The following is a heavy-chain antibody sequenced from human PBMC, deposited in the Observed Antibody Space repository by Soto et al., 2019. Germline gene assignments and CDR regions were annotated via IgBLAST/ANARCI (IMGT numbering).Heavy chain of an antibody. Sequence: GGSLRLSCAASGFTFSNYGMHWVRQAPGKGLEWVAVISYDGSNKYYADSAKGRITISRDNSKNTLYMQMNSLRAEDTAVYYCASRTSGWYFDYWGQGTLVTVSS. CDR2: ISYDGSNK. CDR1: GFTFSNYG. CDR3: ASRTSGWYFDY. D-gene: IGHD6-19*01. V-gene: IGHV3-30*03. J-gene: IGHJ4*02.